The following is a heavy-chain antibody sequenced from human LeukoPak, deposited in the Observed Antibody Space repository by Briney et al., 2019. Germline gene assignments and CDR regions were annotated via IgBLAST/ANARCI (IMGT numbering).Heavy chain of an antibody. CDR1: GFTFSSYA. CDR2: ISGSGGST. D-gene: IGHD3-10*01. J-gene: IGHJ6*02. V-gene: IGHV3-23*01. Sequence: GGSLRLSCAASGFTFSSYAMSWVRQAPGKGLEGVSAISGSGGSTYYADSVKGRFTISRDNSKNTLYLQMNSLRAEDTAVYYCAKVHGSGIYYYYGMDVWGQGTTVTVS. CDR3: AKVHGSGIYYYYGMDV.